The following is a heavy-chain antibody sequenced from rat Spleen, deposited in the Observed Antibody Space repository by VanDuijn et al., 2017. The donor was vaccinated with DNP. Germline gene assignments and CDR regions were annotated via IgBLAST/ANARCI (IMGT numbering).Heavy chain of an antibody. Sequence: EVQLQESGPGLVKPSQSLSLTCSVTGYSITGNYWGWIRKFPGNKMEWIGHISSSGSATYNPSLKSRISITRDTSKNQFFLQLNSVTTEDTATYYCARYTTGVDYWGQGVMVTVSS. CDR2: ISSSGSA. J-gene: IGHJ2*01. CDR3: ARYTTGVDY. V-gene: IGHV3-1*01. D-gene: IGHD1-11*01. CDR1: GYSITGNY.